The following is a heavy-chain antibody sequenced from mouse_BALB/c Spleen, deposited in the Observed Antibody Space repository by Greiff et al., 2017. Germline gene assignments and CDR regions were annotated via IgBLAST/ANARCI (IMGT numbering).Heavy chain of an antibody. V-gene: IGHV14-3*02. Sequence: EVQGVESGAELVKPGASVKLSCTASGFNIKDTYMHWVKQRPEQGLEWIGRIDPANGNTKYDPKFQGKATITADTSSNTAYLQLSSLTSEDTAVYYCASRGYDGFAYWGQGTTLTVSS. D-gene: IGHD2-14*01. CDR2: IDPANGNT. CDR1: GFNIKDTY. CDR3: ASRGYDGFAY. J-gene: IGHJ2*01.